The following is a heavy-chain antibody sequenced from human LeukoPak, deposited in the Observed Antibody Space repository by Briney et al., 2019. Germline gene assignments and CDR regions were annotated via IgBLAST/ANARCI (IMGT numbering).Heavy chain of an antibody. J-gene: IGHJ3*02. CDR1: GYTFTGYY. CDR2: INPNSGGT. V-gene: IGHV1-2*02. Sequence: ASVKVSCKASGYTFTGYYMHWVRQAPGQGLEWMGWINPNSGGTNYAQKFQGRVTMTRDTSISTAYMELSRLRSDDTAVYYCARTRITMVRGVSYAFDIWGQGTMVTVSS. D-gene: IGHD3-10*01. CDR3: ARTRITMVRGVSYAFDI.